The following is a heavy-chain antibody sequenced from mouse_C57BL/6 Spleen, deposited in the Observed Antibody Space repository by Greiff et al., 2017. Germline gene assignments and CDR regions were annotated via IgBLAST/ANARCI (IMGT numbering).Heavy chain of an antibody. D-gene: IGHD2-3*01. Sequence: VQLQQPGAELVRPGSSVKLSCKASGYTFTSYWMHWVKQRPIQGLEWIGNIDPSDSETYYNQKFKEKATFTVDKSSSTASMQISSLTSEDSAVYYGARSDDANYYYDCWGQSTTLTFSS. CDR2: IDPSDSET. J-gene: IGHJ2*01. CDR1: GYTFTSYW. CDR3: ARSDDANYYYDC. V-gene: IGHV1-52*01.